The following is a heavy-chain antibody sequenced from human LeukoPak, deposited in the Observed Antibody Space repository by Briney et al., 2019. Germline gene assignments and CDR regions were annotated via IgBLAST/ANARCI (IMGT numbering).Heavy chain of an antibody. CDR1: GGSISSGGYY. CDR3: ARCGSDRVFDY. V-gene: IGHV4-31*03. D-gene: IGHD1-14*01. J-gene: IGHJ4*02. CDR2: IYYSGST. Sequence: SQTLSLTCTVSGGSISSGGYYWSWIRQHPGKGLEWIGYIYYSGSTYYNPSLKSRVTISVDTSKNQFSLKLSSVTAADTAVYYRARCGSDRVFDYWGQGTLVTVSS.